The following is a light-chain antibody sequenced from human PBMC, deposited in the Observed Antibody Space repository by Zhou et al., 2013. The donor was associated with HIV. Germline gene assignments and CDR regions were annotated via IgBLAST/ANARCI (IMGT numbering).Light chain of an antibody. Sequence: EIVLTQSPGTLSLSPGERATLSCRASQSIPFNYLAWYQQKPGQAPRLLIYAASGRATGIPDRFSGSGSGTDFTLTISRLGPEDFAVYYCQHYGSSPFTFGPGTKVDIK. V-gene: IGKV3-20*01. CDR3: QHYGSSPFT. CDR1: QSIPFNY. J-gene: IGKJ3*01. CDR2: AAS.